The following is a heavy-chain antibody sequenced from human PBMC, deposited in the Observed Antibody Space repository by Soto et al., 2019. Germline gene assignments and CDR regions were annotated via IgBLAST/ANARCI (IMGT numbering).Heavy chain of an antibody. CDR1: VGSISSYY. CDR2: IYTSGST. Sequence: SETLSLTCTVSVGSISSYYWSWIRQPAGKGLEWIGRIYTSGSTNYNPSLKSRVTMSVDTSKNQFSLKLSSVTAADTAVYYCARGSYMVITHYGMDVWGQGTTVTVSS. D-gene: IGHD3-22*01. V-gene: IGHV4-4*07. J-gene: IGHJ6*02. CDR3: ARGSYMVITHYGMDV.